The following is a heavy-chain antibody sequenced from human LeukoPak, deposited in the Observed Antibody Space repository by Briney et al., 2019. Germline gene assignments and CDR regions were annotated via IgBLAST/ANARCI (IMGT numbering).Heavy chain of an antibody. Sequence: GGSLRLSCVASGFTFSSYGMHWVRQAPGKGLEWVAVISYDGSNKYYADSVKGRFTISRDNSKNTLYLQMNSLRAEDTAVYYCAKSYSPSVYYYYGMDVWGQGTTVTVSS. CDR2: ISYDGSNK. D-gene: IGHD5-18*01. CDR1: GFTFSSYG. CDR3: AKSYSPSVYYYYGMDV. J-gene: IGHJ6*02. V-gene: IGHV3-30*18.